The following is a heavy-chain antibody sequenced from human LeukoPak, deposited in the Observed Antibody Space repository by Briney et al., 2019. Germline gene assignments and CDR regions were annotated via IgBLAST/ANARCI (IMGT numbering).Heavy chain of an antibody. CDR3: AGRSDELYAFDI. D-gene: IGHD2-15*01. CDR1: GYTFTSYG. CDR2: ISAYNGNT. V-gene: IGHV1-18*01. Sequence: ASVKVSCKASGYTFTSYGISWVRQAPGQGLEWMGWISAYNGNTNYAQKLQGRVTMTTDTSTSTAYMELRSLRSEDTAMYYCAGRSDELYAFDIWGQGTMVTVSS. J-gene: IGHJ3*02.